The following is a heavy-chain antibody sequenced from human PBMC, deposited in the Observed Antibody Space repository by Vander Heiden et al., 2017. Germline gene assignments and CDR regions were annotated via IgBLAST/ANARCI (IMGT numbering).Heavy chain of an antibody. V-gene: IGHV3-53*01. CDR3: ARDWNSGSYYFDY. J-gene: IGHJ4*02. D-gene: IGHD1-26*01. CDR2: IYSGGRT. Sequence: DVHVVYSAVCLIQPAGSLHFPCAASGFPVSSNYMSWVSQAPGKGLEWVSVIYSGGRTYYADAVKGRFTISRDNSKKTWYLQLKSVREEDKDVYYCARDWNSGSYYFDYGGQGTMVTVYS. CDR1: GFPVSSNY.